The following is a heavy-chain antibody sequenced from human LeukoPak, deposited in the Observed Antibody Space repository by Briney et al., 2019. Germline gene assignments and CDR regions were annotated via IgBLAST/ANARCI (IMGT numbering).Heavy chain of an antibody. D-gene: IGHD5-18*01. CDR3: AREGLGYSYGYPAAFDY. CDR1: GFTFSTYS. Sequence: TGGSLRLSCAASGFTFSTYSMHWVRQAPGKGLEWVTFISYDGTNKYYADSVKGRFTISRDNAKNSLYLQMNSLRAEDTAVYYCAREGLGYSYGYPAAFDYWGQGTLVTVSS. CDR2: ISYDGTNK. V-gene: IGHV3-30-3*01. J-gene: IGHJ4*02.